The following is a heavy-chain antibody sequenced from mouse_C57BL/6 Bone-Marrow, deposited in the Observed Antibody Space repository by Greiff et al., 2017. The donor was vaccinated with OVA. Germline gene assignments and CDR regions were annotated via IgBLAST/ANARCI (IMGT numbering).Heavy chain of an antibody. J-gene: IGHJ2*01. D-gene: IGHD3-2*02. CDR2: ISDGGSYT. CDR3: ARDSSGGRGYFDY. CDR1: GFTFSSYA. V-gene: IGHV5-4*01. Sequence: EVHLVESGGGLVKPGGSLKLSCAASGFTFSSYAMSWVRQTPEKRLEWVATISDGGSYTYYPDNVKGRFTISRDNAKNNLYLQMSHLKSEDTAMYYCARDSSGGRGYFDYWGQGTTLTVSS.